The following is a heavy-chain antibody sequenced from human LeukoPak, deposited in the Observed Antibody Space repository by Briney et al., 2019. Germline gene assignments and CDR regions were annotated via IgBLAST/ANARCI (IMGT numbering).Heavy chain of an antibody. D-gene: IGHD4/OR15-4a*01. CDR3: ARAMVGTNQVFDY. CDR2: ISSSSII. V-gene: IGHV3-48*01. CDR1: GFTFSSYS. J-gene: IGHJ4*02. Sequence: PGGSLRLSCAASGFTFSSYSMNWVRQAPGKGLEWISSISSSSIIHYADSVKGRFTISRDDAKNSLYLQMNSLRAEDTAVYYCARAMVGTNQVFDYWGQGTLVTVSS.